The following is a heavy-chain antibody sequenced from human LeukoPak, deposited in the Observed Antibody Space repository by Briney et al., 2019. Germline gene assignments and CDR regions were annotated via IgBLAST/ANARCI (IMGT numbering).Heavy chain of an antibody. D-gene: IGHD3-10*01. Sequence: GGSLRLSCAVSGFIVSSNYMSWVRQAPGKGLEWVSVIHSGSSTYYADSVKGRFTISRDNSKNTLYLQMNSLRAEDAAVYYCARDRWSRDTMVRGVIGHYWGQGTLVTVSS. CDR3: ARDRWSRDTMVRGVIGHY. CDR2: IHSGSST. J-gene: IGHJ4*02. V-gene: IGHV3-66*01. CDR1: GFIVSSNY.